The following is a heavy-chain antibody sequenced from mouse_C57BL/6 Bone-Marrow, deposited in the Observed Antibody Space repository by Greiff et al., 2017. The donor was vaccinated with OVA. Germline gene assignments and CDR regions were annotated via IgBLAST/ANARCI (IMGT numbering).Heavy chain of an antibody. D-gene: IGHD2-4*01. J-gene: IGHJ2*01. CDR1: GYTFTSYW. CDR2: IDPNSGST. Sequence: VQLQQSGAELVKPGASVKLSCKASGYTFTSYWMHWVKQRPGQGLEWIGMIDPNSGSTNYNEKFKSKATLTVDKSSSTAYMQLSSLTSEDSAVYYCARRDDFYYFDYGGQGTTLTVSS. CDR3: ARRDDFYYFDY. V-gene: IGHV1-64*01.